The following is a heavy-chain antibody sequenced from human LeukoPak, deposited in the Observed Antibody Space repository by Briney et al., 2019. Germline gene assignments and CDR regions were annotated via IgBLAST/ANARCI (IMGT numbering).Heavy chain of an antibody. D-gene: IGHD3-22*01. CDR3: ASTGSGYYFWWFDP. V-gene: IGHV4-38-2*02. Sequence: SETLSLTCTVSGYSISSGYYWGWIRQPPGKGLEWIGSIYHSGSTYYNPSLKSRVTISVDRSKNQFSLKLSSVTAADTAVYYCASTGSGYYFWWFDPWGQGTLVTVSS. J-gene: IGHJ5*02. CDR1: GYSISSGYY. CDR2: IYHSGST.